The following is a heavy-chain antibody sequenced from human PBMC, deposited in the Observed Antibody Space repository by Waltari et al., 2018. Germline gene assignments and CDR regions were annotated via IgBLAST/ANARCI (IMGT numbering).Heavy chain of an antibody. CDR1: GYTFTSYD. D-gene: IGHD3-3*01. CDR2: MNPNSGNT. Sequence: QVQLVQSGAEVKKPGASVKVSCKASGYTFTSYDINWVRQAPGQGIGWMGWMNPNSGNTGYAQKFQGRVTMTRNTSISTAYMELSSLRSGDTAVYYCAFGTTYYDFWSGYIQGGMDVWGQGTTVTVSS. V-gene: IGHV1-8*01. J-gene: IGHJ6*02. CDR3: AFGTTYYDFWSGYIQGGMDV.